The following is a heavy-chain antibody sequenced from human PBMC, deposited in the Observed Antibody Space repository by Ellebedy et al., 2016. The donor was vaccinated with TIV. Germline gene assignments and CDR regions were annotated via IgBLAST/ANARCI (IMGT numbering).Heavy chain of an antibody. CDR3: ARGPNSDS. J-gene: IGHJ5*01. CDR2: IYTSGDT. V-gene: IGHV3-66*01. Sequence: GESLKISCAASGFTVSANFMNWVRQPPGKGLKSVSIIYTSGDTYYADSVKGRFTLSRDNSKNTLYLQMNTLRTDDTAVYYSARGPNSDSWGQGTLVTVSS. CDR1: GFTVSANF.